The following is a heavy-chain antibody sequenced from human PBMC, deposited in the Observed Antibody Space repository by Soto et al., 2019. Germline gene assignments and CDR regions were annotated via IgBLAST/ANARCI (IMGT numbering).Heavy chain of an antibody. V-gene: IGHV3-30-3*01. J-gene: IGHJ6*02. D-gene: IGHD6-13*01. CDR1: GFTFSSYA. Sequence: QVQLVESGGGVVQPGRSLRLSCAASGFTFSSYAMHWVRQAPGKGLEWVAVISYDGSNKYYADSVKGRFTISRDNSKNTLYLQMNSLRAEDTAVYYCARDFGQTGIPAAWSWSYYYGMDVWGQGTTVTVSS. CDR2: ISYDGSNK. CDR3: ARDFGQTGIPAAWSWSYYYGMDV.